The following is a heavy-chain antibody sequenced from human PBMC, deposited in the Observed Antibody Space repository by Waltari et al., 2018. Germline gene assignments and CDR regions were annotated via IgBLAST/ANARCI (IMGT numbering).Heavy chain of an antibody. CDR2: INSDGSLT. D-gene: IGHD2-2*01. V-gene: IGHV3-74*01. CDR3: ATEYCSSTSCYRDAFDI. Sequence: EVQLVESGGGLVQPGGSLRLSCAASGFTFRNNWMHWVRQAPGKGLVWVSRINSDGSLTTYADSVKGRFTISRDNAKNTLYLQMNSLRADDTAVYYCATEYCSSTSCYRDAFDIWGQGTMVTVSS. J-gene: IGHJ3*02. CDR1: GFTFRNNW.